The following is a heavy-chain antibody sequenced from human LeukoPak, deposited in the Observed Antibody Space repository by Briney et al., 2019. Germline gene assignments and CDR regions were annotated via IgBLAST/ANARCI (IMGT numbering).Heavy chain of an antibody. CDR3: ARQESGYAPYYYYYMDV. J-gene: IGHJ6*03. CDR2: IYPGDSET. D-gene: IGHD5-12*01. CDR1: GYSFTSYW. V-gene: IGHV5-51*01. Sequence: GESLKISCKGSGYSFTSYWSGWVRQMPGKGLEWMGIIYPGDSETRYRPSFQGQVTISADKSISTAYLQWSSLKASDTAMYYCARQESGYAPYYYYYMDVWGKGTTVTVSS.